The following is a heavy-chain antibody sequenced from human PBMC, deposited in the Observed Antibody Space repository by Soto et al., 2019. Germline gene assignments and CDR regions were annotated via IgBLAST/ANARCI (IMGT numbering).Heavy chain of an antibody. CDR3: ARDRVAVAALDDY. CDR1: GFTFSSYS. Sequence: GGSLRLSCAASGFTFSSYSMNWVRQAPGKGLEWVSSISSSSSYIYYADSVKGRFTISRDNAKNSLYLQMNSLRAEDTAVYYRARDRVAVAALDDYWGQGTLVTVSS. D-gene: IGHD6-19*01. J-gene: IGHJ4*02. CDR2: ISSSSSYI. V-gene: IGHV3-21*01.